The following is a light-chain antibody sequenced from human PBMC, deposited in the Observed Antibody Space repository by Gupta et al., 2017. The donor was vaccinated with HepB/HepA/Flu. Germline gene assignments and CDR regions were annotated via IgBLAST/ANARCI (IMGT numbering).Light chain of an antibody. CDR2: AAS. CDR1: QSSSSY. V-gene: IGKV1-39*01. Sequence: DIQMTQSPSSLSASVGDRVTITCRTSQSSSSYLNWYQQKRGKAPKLLIYAASSLESWVPSRFSGSGSGTDFTLTISSLQPEDFATYYCQQSYSTLPTFGQGTKVEIK. CDR3: QQSYSTLPT. J-gene: IGKJ1*01.